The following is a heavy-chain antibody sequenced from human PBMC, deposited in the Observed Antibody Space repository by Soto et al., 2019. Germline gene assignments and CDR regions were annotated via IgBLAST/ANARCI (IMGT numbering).Heavy chain of an antibody. CDR3: ARNHSDSRVAYDI. D-gene: IGHD3-22*01. V-gene: IGHV5-51*01. J-gene: IGHJ3*02. Sequence: GESLKISCKGSGYSFTSYWIGWVRQMPGKGLEWMGLFNPADSDIRYSPSFQGQVTISADKSTSTAYLQWSSLRASDTAMYYCARNHSDSRVAYDIWGQGTLVTVSS. CDR2: FNPADSDI. CDR1: GYSFTSYW.